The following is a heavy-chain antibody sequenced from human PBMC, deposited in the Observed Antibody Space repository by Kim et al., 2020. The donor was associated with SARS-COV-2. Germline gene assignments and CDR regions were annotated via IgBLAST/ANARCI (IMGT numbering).Heavy chain of an antibody. CDR3: ARAPYSSGYYYVRGNWFDP. V-gene: IGHV4-34*01. D-gene: IGHD3-22*01. CDR1: GGSFSGYY. Sequence: SETLSLTCAVYGGSFSGYYWSWIRQPPGKGLEWIGEINHSGSTNYNPSLKSRVTISVDTSKNQFSLKLSSVTAADTAVYYCARAPYSSGYYYVRGNWFDPWGQGTLVTVSS. CDR2: INHSGST. J-gene: IGHJ5*02.